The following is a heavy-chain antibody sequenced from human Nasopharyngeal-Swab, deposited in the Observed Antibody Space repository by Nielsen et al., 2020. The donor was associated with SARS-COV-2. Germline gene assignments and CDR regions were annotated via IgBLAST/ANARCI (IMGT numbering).Heavy chain of an antibody. D-gene: IGHD3-10*01. Sequence: GESLKISCAASGFTFGSYAMHWVRQAPGKGLEWVAVISYDGSNNYYADSVKGRFTISRDNSKNTLYLQMNSLRAEDTAVYYCARDRGKITMLPTGGMDVWGQGTTVTVSS. CDR2: ISYDGSNN. CDR3: ARDRGKITMLPTGGMDV. V-gene: IGHV3-30-3*01. J-gene: IGHJ6*02. CDR1: GFTFGSYA.